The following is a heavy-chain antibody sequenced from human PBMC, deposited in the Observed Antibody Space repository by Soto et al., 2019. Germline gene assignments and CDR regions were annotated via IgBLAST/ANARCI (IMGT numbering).Heavy chain of an antibody. CDR3: ARRLSHICDS. CDR1: GYKFGSAW. V-gene: IGHV5-51*01. CDR2: IKPGTSDI. Sequence: GESLRIPCTGVGYKFGSAWIGWVRKMPGKGLEWMGIIKPGTSDIRYSPSCRGHVTISADEAVSTAYLQWSILKASDTAMYYCARRLSHICDSWGQATLETVCS. J-gene: IGHJ4*02. D-gene: IGHD3-3*02.